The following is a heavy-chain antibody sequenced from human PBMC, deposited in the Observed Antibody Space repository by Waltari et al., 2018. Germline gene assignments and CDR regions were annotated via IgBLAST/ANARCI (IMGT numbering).Heavy chain of an antibody. V-gene: IGHV4-39*01. Sequence: QLQLQESGPGLVKPSETLSLTCTVSGGSISSSSYYWGWIRQPPGKGLEWIGSIYYSGSTYYNPSLKSRVTISVDTSMNQFSLKLSSVTAADTAVYYCARPQIAAAGAFDYWGQGTLVTVSS. CDR3: ARPQIAAAGAFDY. D-gene: IGHD6-13*01. CDR1: GGSISSSSYY. CDR2: IYYSGST. J-gene: IGHJ4*02.